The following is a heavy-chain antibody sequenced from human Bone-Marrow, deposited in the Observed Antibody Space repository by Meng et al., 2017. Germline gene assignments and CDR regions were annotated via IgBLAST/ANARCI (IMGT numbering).Heavy chain of an antibody. Sequence: GSLRLSCTVSGGSISRDYYWNWIRQPAVKGPEWLGRISITGNTNYNPSLDSRVAISLDTSKNQFSLKLSSVTAADTAVYYCARNRGYDSSGCDTWGQGTLVTVSS. D-gene: IGHD3-22*01. CDR1: GGSISRDYY. V-gene: IGHV4-4*07. J-gene: IGHJ5*02. CDR3: ARNRGYDSSGCDT. CDR2: ISITGNT.